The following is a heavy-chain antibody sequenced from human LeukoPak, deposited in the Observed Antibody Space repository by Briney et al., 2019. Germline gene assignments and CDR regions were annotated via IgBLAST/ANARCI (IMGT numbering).Heavy chain of an antibody. CDR1: GFTLGDYA. CDR3: TRVNGDYADAFDI. V-gene: IGHV3-49*04. D-gene: IGHD4-17*01. CDR2: IRSKAYGGTT. Sequence: PGGSLRLSCTASGFTLGDYAMSWVREAPGKGLEWVGFIRSKAYGGTTEYAASVKGRFTISRDDSKSIAYLQMNSLKTEDTAVYYCTRVNGDYADAFDIWGQGTMVTVSS. J-gene: IGHJ3*02.